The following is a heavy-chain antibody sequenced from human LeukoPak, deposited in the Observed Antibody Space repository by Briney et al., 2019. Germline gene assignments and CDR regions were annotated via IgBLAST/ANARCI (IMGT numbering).Heavy chain of an antibody. CDR2: INPNSGGT. D-gene: IGHD3-16*01. CDR1: GYTFTGYY. V-gene: IGHV1-2*02. J-gene: IGHJ6*02. Sequence: GASVKVSCKASGYTFTGYYMHWVRQAPGQGLEWVGWINPNSGGTRYAQKFQGRVTMTRDTSTSTAYMELSSLRSDDTAVYYCAGGLSVDVWGQGATVTVSS. CDR3: AGGLSVDV.